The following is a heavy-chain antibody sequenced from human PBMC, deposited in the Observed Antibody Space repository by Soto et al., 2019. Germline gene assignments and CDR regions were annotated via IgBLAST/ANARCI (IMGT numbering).Heavy chain of an antibody. V-gene: IGHV4-30-2*01. J-gene: IGHJ4*02. CDR1: GGSISSGGYS. Sequence: TLSLTCAVSGGSISSGGYSWSWIRQPPGKGLEWIGYIYHSGSTYYNPSLKSRVTISVDRSKNQFSLKLSSLTAADTAVYYCARGPPLGYWGQGTLVTVSS. CDR2: IYHSGST. CDR3: ARGPPLGY.